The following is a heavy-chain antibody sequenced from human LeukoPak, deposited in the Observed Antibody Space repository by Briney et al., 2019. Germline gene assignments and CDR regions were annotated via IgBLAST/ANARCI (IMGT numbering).Heavy chain of an antibody. J-gene: IGHJ4*02. CDR3: VKGGWCDD. D-gene: IGHD2-21*01. V-gene: IGHV3-7*01. Sequence: PGGSLRLSCVASGFTFSSSWMTWVRQAPGKGLEWVANINPDGSVEHYVDSVKGRFDVSRKNAKNSLYLQMNGLTGEDTAVYYCVKGGWCDDWGQGALVTVSS. CDR2: INPDGSVE. CDR1: GFTFSSSW.